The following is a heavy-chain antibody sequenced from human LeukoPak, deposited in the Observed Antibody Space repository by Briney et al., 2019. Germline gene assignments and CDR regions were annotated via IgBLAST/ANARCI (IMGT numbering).Heavy chain of an antibody. D-gene: IGHD4-23*01. CDR1: GFTFSNYA. CDR3: ARGRPHGNDY. V-gene: IGHV3-74*01. CDR2: IASDGSST. Sequence: GGSLRLSCAASGFTFSNYAMSWVRQAPGKGLVWVSRIASDGSSTTYADSVKGRFSISRDNAKNTLYLQLNSLRVEDTAVYYCARGRPHGNDYWGQGTLVTVSS. J-gene: IGHJ4*02.